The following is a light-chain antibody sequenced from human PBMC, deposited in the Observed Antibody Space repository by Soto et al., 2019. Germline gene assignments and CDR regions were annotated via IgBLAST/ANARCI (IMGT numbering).Light chain of an antibody. J-gene: IGLJ1*01. Sequence: QSALTQPASVSGSPGQSITISCTGTSSDVGGYNYVSWYQQHPGKAPKLMIYAVSNRPSGVSTRFSGSKSGNTASLTISGLLAEDDADYHCSSFTTSSTLLYVFGTGTKLTVL. CDR2: AVS. CDR1: SSDVGGYNY. CDR3: SSFTTSSTLLYV. V-gene: IGLV2-14*01.